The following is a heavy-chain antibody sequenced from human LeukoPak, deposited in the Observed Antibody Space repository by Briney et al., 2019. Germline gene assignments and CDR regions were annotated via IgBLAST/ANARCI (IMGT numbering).Heavy chain of an antibody. V-gene: IGHV3-23*01. CDR2: ITGSGGYT. Sequence: PGGSLRLSCAASGFTFSSYAMTWVRQAPGKGLEWVSTITGSGGYTYYAASVKGRFTISRDNSKNTLFLRMNSLRAEDTAVYFCAKQSLYDSSGHFHYWGQGTLVTVSS. D-gene: IGHD3-22*01. CDR1: GFTFSSYA. CDR3: AKQSLYDSSGHFHY. J-gene: IGHJ4*02.